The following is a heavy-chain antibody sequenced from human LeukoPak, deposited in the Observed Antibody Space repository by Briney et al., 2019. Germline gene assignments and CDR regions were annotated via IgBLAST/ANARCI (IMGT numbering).Heavy chain of an antibody. CDR2: IYYSGST. CDR1: GGSISTYY. CDR3: ARGTGTVFDY. V-gene: IGHV4-59*01. J-gene: IGHJ4*02. D-gene: IGHD1/OR15-1a*01. Sequence: PSETLSLTCAVSGGSISTYYWSWIRQPPGKGLEWIGYIYYSGSTNYNPSLKSRVTISVDTSKNQFSLKLSSVTAADTAVYYCARGTGTVFDYWGQGTLVTVSS.